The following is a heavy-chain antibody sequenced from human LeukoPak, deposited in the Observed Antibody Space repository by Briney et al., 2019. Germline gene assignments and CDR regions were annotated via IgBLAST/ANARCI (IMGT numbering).Heavy chain of an antibody. CDR1: GGSISIYY. J-gene: IGHJ4*02. CDR2: IYTSGST. V-gene: IGHV4-4*07. D-gene: IGHD6-13*01. Sequence: PSETLSLTCTVSGGSISIYYWTWVRQPAGKGLEWIGRIYTSGSTNYRHSLKSRVTLSLETSKNELCLKLNSVTAADTAVYYCARESTVAGTARSLDSWGQGTLVTVSS. CDR3: ARESTVAGTARSLDS.